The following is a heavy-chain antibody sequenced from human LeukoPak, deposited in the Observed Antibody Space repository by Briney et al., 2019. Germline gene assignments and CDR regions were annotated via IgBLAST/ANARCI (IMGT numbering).Heavy chain of an antibody. CDR3: AKARGYCSGASCYSDFDS. CDR2: ISGSAGST. Sequence: GGSLRLSCAASGFTFSSYAVSWVRQAPGKGLGWVSTISGSAGSTYYADSVKGRFTISRDNSKNTLCLQMITLRAEDTAVYYCAKARGYCSGASCYSDFDSWGQGTLVTVSS. V-gene: IGHV3-23*01. D-gene: IGHD2-15*01. J-gene: IGHJ4*02. CDR1: GFTFSSYA.